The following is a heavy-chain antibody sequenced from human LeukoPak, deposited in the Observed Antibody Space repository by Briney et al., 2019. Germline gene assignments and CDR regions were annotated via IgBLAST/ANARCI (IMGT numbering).Heavy chain of an antibody. CDR1: GYTFTGYY. V-gene: IGHV1-2*02. J-gene: IGHJ3*02. D-gene: IGHD7-27*01. CDR2: INPNSGGT. Sequence: GASVKVSCKASGYTFTGYYMHWVRQAPGQGLEWMGWINPNSGGTNYAQKFQGRVTMTRDTSISTAYMELSRLRSDDTAVYYCARERDEEALGAFDIWGQGTMVTVSS. CDR3: ARERDEEALGAFDI.